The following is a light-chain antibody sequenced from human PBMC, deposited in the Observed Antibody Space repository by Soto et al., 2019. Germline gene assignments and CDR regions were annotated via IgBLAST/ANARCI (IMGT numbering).Light chain of an antibody. Sequence: IVLTQKQLSLSVTPGQPASISCKSSQSLRHSDGRTYVYWYVQRPGQPPQLLIYEVSNRFSGVPDRFGGYGAGTDFTLEISRVEAEDVGIYYCMQTIQLPLTFGGGTIV. CDR3: MQTIQLPLT. J-gene: IGKJ4*01. CDR1: QSLRHSDGRTY. CDR2: EVS. V-gene: IGKV2D-29*01.